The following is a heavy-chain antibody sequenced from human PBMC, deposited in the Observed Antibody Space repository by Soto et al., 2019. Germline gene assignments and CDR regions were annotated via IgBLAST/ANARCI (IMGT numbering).Heavy chain of an antibody. D-gene: IGHD4-17*01. CDR2: ISSDGGTT. J-gene: IGHJ4*02. CDR1: GFTFSHYT. V-gene: IGHV3-64*07. Sequence: DVQLVESGGGLVQPGGSLRLSCAVSGFTFSHYTMHWFRQAPGKRLEYVSAISSDGGTTYYADSVKGRFSISRDNSKNTLYLQMGSLRSEDMGLYYCARADAVTTTLTIHYFSDFWGQGTLVTVSS. CDR3: ARADAVTTTLTIHYFSDF.